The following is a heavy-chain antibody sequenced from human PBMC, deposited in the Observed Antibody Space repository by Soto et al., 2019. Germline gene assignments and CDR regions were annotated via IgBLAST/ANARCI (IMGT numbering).Heavy chain of an antibody. CDR2: ISSSSSYI. J-gene: IGHJ4*02. CDR1: GFTFSSYS. CDR3: ARGGGNFMAETFDY. V-gene: IGHV3-21*01. D-gene: IGHD3-10*01. Sequence: GGSLRLSCAASGFTFSSYSMNWVRQAPGKGLEWVSSISSSSSYIYYADSVKGRFTISRDNAKNSLYLQMNSLRAEDTAVYYCARGGGNFMAETFDYWGQGTLVTVSS.